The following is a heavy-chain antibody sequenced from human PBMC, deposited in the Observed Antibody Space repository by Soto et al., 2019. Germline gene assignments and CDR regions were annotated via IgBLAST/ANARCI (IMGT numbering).Heavy chain of an antibody. V-gene: IGHV3-7*04. CDR3: ARAEYCSSTSCYLYYYYYMDV. J-gene: IGHJ6*03. D-gene: IGHD2-2*01. CDR2: IKQDGSEK. CDR1: GFTFSSHW. Sequence: GGSLRLSCAASGFTFSSHWMSLVRQAPGKGLEWVANIKQDGSEKYYVDSVKGRFTISRDNAKNSLYLQMNSLRAEDTAVYYCARAEYCSSTSCYLYYYYYMDVWGKGTTVTVSS.